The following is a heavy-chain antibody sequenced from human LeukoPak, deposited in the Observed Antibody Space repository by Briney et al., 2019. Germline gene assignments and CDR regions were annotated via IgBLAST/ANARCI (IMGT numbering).Heavy chain of an antibody. CDR2: ISSSGSTI. V-gene: IGHV3-11*01. Sequence: GGSLRLSCAASGFTFSDYYMSWIRQAPGKGLEWVSYISSSGSTIYYADSVKGRFTISRDNSKNTLYLQMNSLRAEDTAVYYCAKEVDIVAAIDYWGQGTLVTVSS. D-gene: IGHD5-12*01. CDR1: GFTFSDYY. J-gene: IGHJ4*02. CDR3: AKEVDIVAAIDY.